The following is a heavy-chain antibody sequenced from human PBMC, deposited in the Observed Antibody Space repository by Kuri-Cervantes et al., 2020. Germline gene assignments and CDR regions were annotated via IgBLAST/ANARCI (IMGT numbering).Heavy chain of an antibody. D-gene: IGHD2-2*01. Sequence: GGSLRLSCAASGFTFSSYWVNWVRQAPGKGLEWVANIKQDGTEKYYVDSVKGRFTISRDNAKSSLYLQMSSLRAEDTAVYYCTRGWSCSSPSCSGRKYWGQGTLVTVSS. CDR3: TRGWSCSSPSCSGRKY. V-gene: IGHV3-7*03. CDR2: IKQDGTEK. CDR1: GFTFSSYW. J-gene: IGHJ4*02.